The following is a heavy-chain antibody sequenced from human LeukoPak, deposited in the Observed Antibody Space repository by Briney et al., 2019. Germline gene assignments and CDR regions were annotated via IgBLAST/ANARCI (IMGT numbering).Heavy chain of an antibody. J-gene: IGHJ6*04. D-gene: IGHD3-22*01. CDR1: GFTFSKYW. V-gene: IGHV3-74*01. Sequence: GGSLRLSCAASGFTFSKYWMLWVRQAPGKGLESVSRINTDGTVTTYADSVKGRFTVSRDNAKNTLYLQMNSLRAEDTAVYYCARDGVYYDSSGYPGVMDVWGKETTVTLSS. CDR2: INTDGTVT. CDR3: ARDGVYYDSSGYPGVMDV.